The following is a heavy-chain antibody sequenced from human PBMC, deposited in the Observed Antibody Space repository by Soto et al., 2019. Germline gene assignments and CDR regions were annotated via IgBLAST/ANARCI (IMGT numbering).Heavy chain of an antibody. V-gene: IGHV4-39*01. D-gene: IGHD2-8*01. CDR1: GGSISSSSYY. CDR3: ARRLECTNGVCYTFDY. Sequence: SETLSLTCTVSGGSISSSSYYWGWIRQPPGKGLEWIGSICCSGSTYYNPSLKSRVTISVDTSKNQFSLKLSSVTAADTAVYYCARRLECTNGVCYTFDYWGQGTLVTVS. J-gene: IGHJ4*02. CDR2: ICCSGST.